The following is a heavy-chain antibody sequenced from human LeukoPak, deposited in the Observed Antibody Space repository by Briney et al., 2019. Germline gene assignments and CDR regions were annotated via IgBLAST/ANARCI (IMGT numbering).Heavy chain of an antibody. CDR2: IYYSGST. Sequence: SETLSLTCTVSGGSISGYHWSWTRQTPGKGLEWIGYIYYSGSTEYNPSLKSRVTMSVDTSRDQFSLKLSSVTAADTAVYYCARGGLENGYHSNDGFDIWGQGTMVTVSS. D-gene: IGHD3-22*01. CDR1: GGSISGYH. J-gene: IGHJ3*02. V-gene: IGHV4-59*01. CDR3: ARGGLENGYHSNDGFDI.